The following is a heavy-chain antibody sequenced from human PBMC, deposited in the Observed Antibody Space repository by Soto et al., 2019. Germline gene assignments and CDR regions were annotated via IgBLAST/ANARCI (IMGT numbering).Heavy chain of an antibody. Sequence: QVQLVESGGGVVQPGRSLRLSCAASGFTFSSYAMHWVRQAPGKGLEWVAIISYDGSNKYYADSVKGRFTISRDNSKNTLYLQMNSLRAEDTAVYYCARDQGGNMLYHYGMDVWGQGTTVTVSS. D-gene: IGHD2-8*01. V-gene: IGHV3-30-3*01. J-gene: IGHJ6*02. CDR2: ISYDGSNK. CDR3: ARDQGGNMLYHYGMDV. CDR1: GFTFSSYA.